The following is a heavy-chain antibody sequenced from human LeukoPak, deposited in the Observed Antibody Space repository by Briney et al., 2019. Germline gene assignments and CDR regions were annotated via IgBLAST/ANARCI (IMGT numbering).Heavy chain of an antibody. CDR1: GYTFSSYS. D-gene: IGHD5-24*01. V-gene: IGHV3-21*01. Sequence: GRSLRLSCAASGYTFSSYSMHWVRQAPGKGLEWVSSISSSSSYIYYADSVKGRFTISRDNAKNSLYLQMNSLRAEDTAVYYCARDSGDGYNWGDFDYWGQGTLVTVSS. J-gene: IGHJ4*02. CDR2: ISSSSSYI. CDR3: ARDSGDGYNWGDFDY.